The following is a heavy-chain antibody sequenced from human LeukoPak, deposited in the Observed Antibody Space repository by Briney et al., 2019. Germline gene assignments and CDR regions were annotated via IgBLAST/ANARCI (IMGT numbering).Heavy chain of an antibody. CDR2: ISSSSTI. CDR1: GFTFSSYS. CDR3: ARGGTAAGDRDYFDY. D-gene: IGHD6-13*01. J-gene: IGHJ4*02. Sequence: GGSLRLSCAASGFTFSSYSMNWVRQAPGKGLEWVSYISSSSTIYYADSVKGRFTISRDNAKNSLYLQMNSLRAEDTAVYYCARGGTAAGDRDYFDYWGQGTLVTVSS. V-gene: IGHV3-48*01.